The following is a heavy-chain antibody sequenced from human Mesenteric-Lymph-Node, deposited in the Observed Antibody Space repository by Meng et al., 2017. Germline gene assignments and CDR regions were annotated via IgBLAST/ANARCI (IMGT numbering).Heavy chain of an antibody. D-gene: IGHD3-10*01. J-gene: IGHJ5*02. Sequence: ASVKVSCKASGYTFSSYGISWVRQAPGQGLEWMGWISTYNGDRNYAQNLQGRVTMTTDTSTSTAYMELSSLRSEDTAVYYCARVITMVRGVIISWFDPWGQGTLVTVSS. CDR3: ARVITMVRGVIISWFDP. CDR1: GYTFSSYG. CDR2: ISTYNGDR. V-gene: IGHV1-18*01.